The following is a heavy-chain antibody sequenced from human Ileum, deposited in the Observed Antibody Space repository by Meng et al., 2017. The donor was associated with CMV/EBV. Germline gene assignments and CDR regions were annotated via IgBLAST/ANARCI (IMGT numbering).Heavy chain of an antibody. V-gene: IGHV3-23*01. CDR3: AKSGSITLLRGVGMDV. D-gene: IGHD3-10*01. CDR2: ISNSGGIT. J-gene: IGHJ6*02. CDR1: GFTFSSYA. Sequence: GESLKISCAASGFTFSSYAMSWVRQAPGKGLEWVSVISNSGGITYYADSVKGRFTISRDTSKNTLYLQMNNLRAEDTAVYYCAKSGSITLLRGVGMDVWGQGTTVTVSS.